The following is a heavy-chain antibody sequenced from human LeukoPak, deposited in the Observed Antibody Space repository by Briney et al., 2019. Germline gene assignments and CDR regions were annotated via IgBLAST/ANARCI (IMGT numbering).Heavy chain of an antibody. Sequence: PGGSLRLSCAASGFTFSSYGMHWVRQAPGKGLEWVAFIRYDGSNKYYADSVKGRFTISRDNSKNTLYLQMNSLRAEDTAVYYCAKDGPFYDFWSGYSGGDYYYYMDVWGKGTTVTVSS. CDR1: GFTFSSYG. CDR3: AKDGPFYDFWSGYSGGDYYYYMDV. V-gene: IGHV3-30*02. D-gene: IGHD3-3*01. CDR2: IRYDGSNK. J-gene: IGHJ6*03.